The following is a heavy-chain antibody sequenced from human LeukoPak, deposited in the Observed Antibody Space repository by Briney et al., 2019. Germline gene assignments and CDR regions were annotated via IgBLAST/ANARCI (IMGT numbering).Heavy chain of an antibody. J-gene: IGHJ4*02. V-gene: IGHV3-7*01. CDR3: ARDSIAAAGDLDY. CDR2: IKHDGSEK. D-gene: IGHD6-13*01. Sequence: PGGSLRLSCAASGFTFNSYWMSWVRQVPGKGLEWVANIKHDGSEKYYADSVKGRFTISRDNAKNTLYLQMNRLRAEDTAVYYCARDSIAAAGDLDYWGQGTLVAVSS. CDR1: GFTFNSYW.